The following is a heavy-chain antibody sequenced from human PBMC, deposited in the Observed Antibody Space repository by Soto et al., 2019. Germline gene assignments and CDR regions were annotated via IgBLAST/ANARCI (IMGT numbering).Heavy chain of an antibody. CDR3: AREDGVVGSSSAFDH. CDR2: INGRSNYV. CDR1: GFTFSTYT. Sequence: EVQVVESGGGLVKPGGSLRLSCVFSGFTFSTYTMNWVRQAPGKGLEWVSSINGRSNYVYYADSVKGRFTISRDNAKNSLYLQTNRLRAEDTAIYYCAREDGVVGSSSAFDHWGRGTLVTVSS. D-gene: IGHD1-26*01. J-gene: IGHJ4*02. V-gene: IGHV3-21*01.